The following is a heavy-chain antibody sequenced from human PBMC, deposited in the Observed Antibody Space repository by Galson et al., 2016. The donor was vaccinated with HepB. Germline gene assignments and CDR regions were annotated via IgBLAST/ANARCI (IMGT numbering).Heavy chain of an antibody. J-gene: IGHJ5*02. Sequence: SFTGFYWSWVRQPPGKGLEWIGEINHRGITKYNPSLKSRVIISLDTAKNQFSLKLTSVTPADSAVYYCARGLYGSGSFCWFDPWGQGTLVTVSS. V-gene: IGHV4-34*01. CDR2: INHRGIT. CDR1: SFTGFY. D-gene: IGHD3-10*01. CDR3: ARGLYGSGSFCWFDP.